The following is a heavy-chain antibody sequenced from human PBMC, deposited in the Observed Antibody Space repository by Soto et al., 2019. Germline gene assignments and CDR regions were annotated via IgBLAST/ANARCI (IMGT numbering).Heavy chain of an antibody. CDR3: ARGGYSSSWEFDF. V-gene: IGHV1-8*01. CDR2: VSPHSAST. Sequence: SGAEVRRPGASVRVSCKASGYTFTAYDINWVRQATGQGLEWMGWVSPHSASTGFAQKFRGRITMTTNTTITTAYMELTSLRPDDSAVYFCARGGYSSSWEFDFWGPGTLVTVSP. CDR1: GYTFTAYD. J-gene: IGHJ4*02. D-gene: IGHD6-6*01.